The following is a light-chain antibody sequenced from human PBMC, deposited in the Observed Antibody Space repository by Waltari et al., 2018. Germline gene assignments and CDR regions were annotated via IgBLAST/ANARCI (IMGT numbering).Light chain of an antibody. V-gene: IGKV2-28*01. CDR2: LGS. J-gene: IGKJ2*01. Sequence: DIVMTQSPLSLPVTPGEPASISCRSSQSLLHSNGYNYLDWYLQKPGQSPQLLIYLGSNRASGVPDRCSGSGSGTDFTLKISRVEAEDVGVYYCMQALQTPYTFGQGTQLDIK. CDR3: MQALQTPYT. CDR1: QSLLHSNGYNY.